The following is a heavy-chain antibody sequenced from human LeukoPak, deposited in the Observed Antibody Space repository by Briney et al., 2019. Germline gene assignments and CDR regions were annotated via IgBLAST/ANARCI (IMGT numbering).Heavy chain of an antibody. J-gene: IGHJ5*02. Sequence: SETLSLTCTVSGGSISSYYWGWIRQPPGKGLEWIGSIYYSGSTYYNPSLKNRLTISVDTSKNQFSLKLSSVTAADTAVYYCARVVGLYSSGWYWFDPWGQGTLVTVSS. CDR2: IYYSGST. V-gene: IGHV4-39*01. CDR1: GGSISSYY. CDR3: ARVVGLYSSGWYWFDP. D-gene: IGHD6-19*01.